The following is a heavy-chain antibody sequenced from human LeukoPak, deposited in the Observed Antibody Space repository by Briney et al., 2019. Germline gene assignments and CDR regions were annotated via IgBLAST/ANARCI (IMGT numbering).Heavy chain of an antibody. Sequence: GESLNISCKPSDHSFTSYWIGGARQMPGKGLEWMGNIYPGDSKTRYSPSFQGQVTISADKSISTAYLQWSSLKASDTAMYYCARHPLGYCSSTSCYKVGFDYWGQGTLVTVSS. J-gene: IGHJ4*02. CDR3: ARHPLGYCSSTSCYKVGFDY. CDR2: IYPGDSKT. CDR1: DHSFTSYW. V-gene: IGHV5-51*01. D-gene: IGHD2-2*02.